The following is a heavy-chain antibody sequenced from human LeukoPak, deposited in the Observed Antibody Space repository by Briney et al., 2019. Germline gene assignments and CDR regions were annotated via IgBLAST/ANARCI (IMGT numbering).Heavy chain of an antibody. J-gene: IGHJ4*02. CDR3: AKAFSSGWSWVDY. D-gene: IGHD6-19*01. CDR2: ISWNSGSI. CDR1: GFTFDDYA. Sequence: GGSRRLSCAASGFTFDDYAMHWVRQAPGKGLEWVSGISWNSGSIGYADSVKGRFTISRDNAKNSLYLQMNSLRAEDTALYYCAKAFSSGWSWVDYWGQGTLVTVSS. V-gene: IGHV3-9*01.